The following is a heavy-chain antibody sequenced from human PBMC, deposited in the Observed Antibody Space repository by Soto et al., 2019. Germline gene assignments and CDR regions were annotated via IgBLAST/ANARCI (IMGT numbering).Heavy chain of an antibody. V-gene: IGHV1-69*13. CDR3: ARYAEVTAFDY. CDR1: GGTFSSYA. Sequence: GASVKVSCKASGGTFSSYAISWVRQAPGQGLEWMGGIIPIFGTANYAQKSQGRVTITADESTSTAYMELSSLGSEDTAVYYCARYAEVTAFDYWGQGTLVTVSS. J-gene: IGHJ4*02. CDR2: IIPIFGTA. D-gene: IGHD2-21*02.